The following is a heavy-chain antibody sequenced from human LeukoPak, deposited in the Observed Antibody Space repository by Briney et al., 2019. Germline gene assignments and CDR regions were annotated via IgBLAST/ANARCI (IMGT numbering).Heavy chain of an antibody. CDR1: GFTFSSYW. Sequence: AGGSLRLSCAASGFTFSSYWMHWVRQAPGKGLVWVSRINSDGSSTSYADSVKGRFTISRDNAKNSLFLQMNSLRDEDTAVYYCARANYGGDYWGQGTLVTVSS. V-gene: IGHV3-74*01. D-gene: IGHD1-7*01. CDR2: INSDGSST. J-gene: IGHJ4*02. CDR3: ARANYGGDY.